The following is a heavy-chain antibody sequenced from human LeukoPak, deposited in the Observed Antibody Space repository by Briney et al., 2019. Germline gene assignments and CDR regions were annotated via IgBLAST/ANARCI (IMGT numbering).Heavy chain of an antibody. CDR3: ARGRNPYYVWGTYRAYFDY. CDR1: GGSISSGDYY. V-gene: IGHV4-30-4*01. Sequence: PSETLSLTCSVSGGSISSGDYYWSWIRQPPGKGLEWIGYTYHSGSTYYNPSLTSRVTISVDTSTNQFSLKLTSVTAADTAMYFCARGRNPYYVWGTYRAYFDYWGQGTLVTVSS. J-gene: IGHJ4*02. D-gene: IGHD3-16*02. CDR2: TYHSGST.